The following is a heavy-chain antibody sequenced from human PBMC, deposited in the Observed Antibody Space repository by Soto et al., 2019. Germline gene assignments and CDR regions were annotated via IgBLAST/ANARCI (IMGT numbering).Heavy chain of an antibody. CDR3: ARAAVKYNWFDP. CDR2: IYHSGST. J-gene: IGHJ5*02. D-gene: IGHD4-17*01. V-gene: IGHV4-30-2*01. Sequence: PSETLSLTCAVSGGSISSGGYSWSWIRQPPGKGLEWIGYIYHSGSTYYNPSLKSRVAISVDRSKNQFSLKLSSVTAADTAVYYCARAAVKYNWFDPWGQGTLVTAPQ. CDR1: GGSISSGGYS.